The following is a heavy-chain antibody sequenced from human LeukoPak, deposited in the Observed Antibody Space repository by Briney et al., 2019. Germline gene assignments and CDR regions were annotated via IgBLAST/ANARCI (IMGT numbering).Heavy chain of an antibody. D-gene: IGHD3-16*01. CDR3: VRQMIRFWFDP. V-gene: IGHV3-7*01. CDR2: INPDGSQK. Sequence: GGSLRLSCAASGFTFSLYWMTWGRRSPGRGLEWVVDINPDGSQKYSVDSVKGRFTISRDNAKNSLFLQMNSLRAEDTAVYYCVRQMIRFWFDPWGQGTQVTVSS. J-gene: IGHJ5*02. CDR1: GFTFSLYW.